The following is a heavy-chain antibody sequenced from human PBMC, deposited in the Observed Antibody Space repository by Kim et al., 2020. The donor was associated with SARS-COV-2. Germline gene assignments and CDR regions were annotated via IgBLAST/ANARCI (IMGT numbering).Heavy chain of an antibody. J-gene: IGHJ5*02. Sequence: GGSLRLSCAASGFTFSSYEMNWVRQAPGKGLEWISDISSRGMTISYADSVKGRFTISRDNAKNSLYLQMNSLRVEDMGVYYCATAGPAHLRFDPWGQGPLVTVSS. CDR2: ISSRGMTI. CDR1: GFTFSSYE. V-gene: IGHV3-48*03. CDR3: ATAGPAHLRFDP.